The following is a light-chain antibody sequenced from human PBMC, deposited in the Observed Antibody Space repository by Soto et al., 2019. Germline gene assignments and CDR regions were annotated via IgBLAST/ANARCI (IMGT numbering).Light chain of an antibody. CDR3: QQYNSYSPWT. CDR2: DAS. J-gene: IGKJ1*01. V-gene: IGKV1-5*01. CDR1: QTISSW. Sequence: EIQMTRSPSTLSGSVGDRVTITCRASQTISSWLAWFQQKPGKVPKLLIFDASTLQTGVPSRFGGGGSGTEFTLTISGLQPDDFATYYCQQYNSYSPWTFGPGTKVDIK.